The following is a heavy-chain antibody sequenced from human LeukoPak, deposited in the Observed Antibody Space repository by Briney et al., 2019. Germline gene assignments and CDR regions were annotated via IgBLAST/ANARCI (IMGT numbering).Heavy chain of an antibody. CDR3: APHRYDILTGALDY. CDR1: GLTLGSYS. CDR2: ISSSSSYI. V-gene: IGHV3-21*01. Sequence: PGGCLRPSRAASGLTLGSYSVNSVRQHPGKGLEWVSSISSSSSYIYYADSVKGRFTISRDNAKNSLYLQMNSLRAEDTAVYYCAPHRYDILTGALDYWGQGTLVTVSS. D-gene: IGHD3-9*01. J-gene: IGHJ4*02.